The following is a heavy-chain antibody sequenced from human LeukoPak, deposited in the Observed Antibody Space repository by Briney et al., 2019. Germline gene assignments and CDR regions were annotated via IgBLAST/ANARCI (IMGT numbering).Heavy chain of an antibody. CDR3: ANDCGDYESI. J-gene: IGHJ4*02. Sequence: GGPLRLSCAASGFTFSSYAMSGVRQAPGEGLEGVSGISGRRGRTYYPDPLKRRFTNYRDNSKNTLYLQMNRLRAEDTAVYYCANDCGDYESIWGQGTLVTVSS. V-gene: IGHV3-23*01. D-gene: IGHD4-17*01. CDR1: GFTFSSYA. CDR2: ISGRRGRT.